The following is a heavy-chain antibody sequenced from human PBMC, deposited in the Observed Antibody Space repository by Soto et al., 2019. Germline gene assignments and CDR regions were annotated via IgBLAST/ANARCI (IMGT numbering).Heavy chain of an antibody. D-gene: IGHD2-21*01. V-gene: IGHV4-31*03. CDR1: GGSISSGGYY. Sequence: QVQLQESGPGLVKPSQTLSLTCTVSGGSISSGGYYWSWIRQHPGKGLEWIGYIYYSGSTYYIPSLKSRVTISVDTSKNQFSLKLSSVTAADTAVYYCARAYSRVYYYYGMDVWGQETTVTVSS. J-gene: IGHJ6*02. CDR3: ARAYSRVYYYYGMDV. CDR2: IYYSGST.